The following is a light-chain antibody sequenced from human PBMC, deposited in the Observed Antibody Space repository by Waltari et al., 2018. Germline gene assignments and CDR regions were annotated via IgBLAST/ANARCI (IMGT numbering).Light chain of an antibody. CDR3: QQYGSSPPLFT. CDR2: GAS. CDR1: QSVSSSY. V-gene: IGKV3-20*01. Sequence: EIVLTQSPGTLSLSPGDRATLPCRASQSVSSSYLAWYQQKPGQAPRLLIYGASSRATGIPDRFSGSGSGTDFTLTISRLEPEDFAVYYCQQYGSSPPLFTFGPGTKVDIK. J-gene: IGKJ3*01.